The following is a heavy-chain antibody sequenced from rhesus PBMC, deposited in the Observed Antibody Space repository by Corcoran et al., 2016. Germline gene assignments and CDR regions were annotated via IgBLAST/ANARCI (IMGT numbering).Heavy chain of an antibody. Sequence: EVQLVQSGAEVKRPGESLKISCKTSGYSFTSYWISWVRQMPGKGLEWMGAIDPNDSVTRYRPSFQGQVTISADKSISTTYLQWSSLKASDSATYYCAKVGPYRYFDYWGQGVLVTVSS. J-gene: IGHJ4*01. V-gene: IGHV5-2*01. CDR1: GYSFTSYW. CDR2: IDPNDSVT. D-gene: IGHD5-12*01. CDR3: AKVGPYRYFDY.